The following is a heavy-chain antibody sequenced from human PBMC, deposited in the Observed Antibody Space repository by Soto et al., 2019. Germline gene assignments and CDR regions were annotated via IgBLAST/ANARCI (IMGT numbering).Heavy chain of an antibody. CDR2: IIPIFGTA. Sequence: SVKVSCKASGGTFSSYAISWVRQAPGQGLEWMGGIIPIFGTANYAQKFQGRVTITADESTSTAYMELSSLRSEDTAVYYCARDRGYSYGLWWFDSWGQGTLVTVSS. CDR1: GGTFSSYA. V-gene: IGHV1-69*13. J-gene: IGHJ5*01. D-gene: IGHD5-18*01. CDR3: ARDRGYSYGLWWFDS.